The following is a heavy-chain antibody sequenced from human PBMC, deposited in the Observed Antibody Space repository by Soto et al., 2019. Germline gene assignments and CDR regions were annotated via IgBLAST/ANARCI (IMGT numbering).Heavy chain of an antibody. V-gene: IGHV1-69*02. CDR3: ALEYCSRTSCYRDY. D-gene: IGHD2-2*02. CDR1: GGTFSSYT. J-gene: IGHJ4*02. CDR2: IIPILGIA. Sequence: HVQLVQSGAEVKKPGSSVKVSCKASGGTFSSYTISWVRQAPGQGIEWRGRIIPILGIANYAQKLQGRVTITANKSSGTSYMEMSNLRAEDAAVYYCALEYCSRTSCYRDYWGQGTLVTVSS.